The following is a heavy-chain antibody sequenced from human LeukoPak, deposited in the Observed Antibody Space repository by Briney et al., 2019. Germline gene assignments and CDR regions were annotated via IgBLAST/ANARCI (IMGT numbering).Heavy chain of an antibody. Sequence: SETLSLTCAVYGGSFSGYYWSWIRQPPGKGLEWIGEINHSGSTNYNPSLKSRVTISVDTSKNQFSLKLSSVTAADTAVYYCAKDDYSSSSPRGYMDVWGKGTTVTVSS. CDR1: GGSFSGYY. V-gene: IGHV4-34*01. J-gene: IGHJ6*03. D-gene: IGHD6-6*01. CDR2: INHSGST. CDR3: AKDDYSSSSPRGYMDV.